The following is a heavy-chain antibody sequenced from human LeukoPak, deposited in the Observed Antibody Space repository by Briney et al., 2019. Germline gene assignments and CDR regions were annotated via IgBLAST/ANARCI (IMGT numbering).Heavy chain of an antibody. V-gene: IGHV1-69*13. CDR3: ARVGFGFGDSYMDV. CDR1: GGTFISYA. D-gene: IGHD3-10*01. J-gene: IGHJ6*03. CDR2: IIPIFGTA. Sequence: SVKVSGKASGGTFISYAISWVRQAPGQGLEWMGGIIPIFGTANYAQKFQGRVTITADESTSTAYMELSSLRSEDTAVYYCARVGFGFGDSYMDVWGKGTTVTISS.